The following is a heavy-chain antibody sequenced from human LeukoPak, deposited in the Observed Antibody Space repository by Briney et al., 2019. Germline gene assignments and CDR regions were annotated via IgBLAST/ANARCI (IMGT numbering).Heavy chain of an antibody. CDR3: ATVGYSQFFDY. J-gene: IGHJ4*02. V-gene: IGHV1-46*01. CDR1: GYTFTSYY. Sequence: ASVKVSCKASGYTFTSYYMHWVRQAPGQGLEWMGIINPRDGSTNYAQRFQGRVTMTVDTSTSTVYMEVSSLRSEDTAVYYCATVGYSQFFDYWGQGTLVTVSS. CDR2: INPRDGST. D-gene: IGHD5-18*01.